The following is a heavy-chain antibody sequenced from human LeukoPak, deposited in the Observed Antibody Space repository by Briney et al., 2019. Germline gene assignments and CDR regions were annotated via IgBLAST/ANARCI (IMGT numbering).Heavy chain of an antibody. CDR2: ISWNSGGI. J-gene: IGHJ4*02. D-gene: IGHD3-10*01. Sequence: GGSLRLSCAASGFTFDDYAMHWVRQAPGKGLEWVSGISWNSGGIGYADSVKGRFTISRDNAKNSLYLQMNSLRAEDTALYYCAKDIFAYGSGSYVDYWGQGTLVTVSS. V-gene: IGHV3-9*01. CDR1: GFTFDDYA. CDR3: AKDIFAYGSGSYVDY.